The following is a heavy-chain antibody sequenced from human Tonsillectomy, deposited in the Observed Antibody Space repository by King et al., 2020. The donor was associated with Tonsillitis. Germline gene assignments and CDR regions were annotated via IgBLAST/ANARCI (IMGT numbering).Heavy chain of an antibody. CDR1: GFTFSDYA. D-gene: IGHD3-9*01. CDR2: ISSSSSYI. V-gene: IGHV3-21*01. J-gene: IGHJ4*02. Sequence: VQLVESGGDLVKPGGSLRLSCAASGFTFSDYAMNWVRQAPGKGLEWVSSISSSSSYIYYADSMKGRFIISRDNAKNSLYLQMNSLRVEDTAVYYCASSSSDILTGYPLSPIDYWGQGTLVTVSS. CDR3: ASSSSDILTGYPLSPIDY.